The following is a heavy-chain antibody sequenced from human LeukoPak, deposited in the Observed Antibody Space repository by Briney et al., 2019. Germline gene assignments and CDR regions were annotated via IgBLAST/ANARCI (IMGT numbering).Heavy chain of an antibody. D-gene: IGHD3-22*01. CDR2: ISYDGSSK. Sequence: GGSLRLSCAASGFTFSYYAMHWVRQAPGKGLEWVAVISYDGSSKYYADSVKGRFTISRDNSKNTLYLQMNSLRAEDTAVHYCARVLNYYDSSGYYFSYWGQGTLVTVSS. V-gene: IGHV3-30-3*01. CDR1: GFTFSYYA. J-gene: IGHJ4*02. CDR3: ARVLNYYDSSGYYFSY.